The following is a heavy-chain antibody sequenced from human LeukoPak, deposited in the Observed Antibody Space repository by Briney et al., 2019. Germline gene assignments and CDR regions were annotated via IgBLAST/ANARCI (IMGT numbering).Heavy chain of an antibody. Sequence: GGSLRLSCAASGFTFSSYEMNWVRQAPGKGLEWVSHISSSGSTIYYADSVKGRFTISRDNAKNSLYLQMNSLRAEDTAVYYCARESTVIDYWGQGTLVTVSS. CDR3: ARESTVIDY. CDR2: ISSSGSTI. V-gene: IGHV3-48*03. J-gene: IGHJ4*02. CDR1: GFTFSSYE. D-gene: IGHD4-17*01.